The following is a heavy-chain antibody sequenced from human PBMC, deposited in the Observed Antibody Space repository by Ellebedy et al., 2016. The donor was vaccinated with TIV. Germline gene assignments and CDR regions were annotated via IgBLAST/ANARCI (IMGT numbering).Heavy chain of an antibody. CDR2: IYWNDDK. Sequence: SGPTLVXPTHTLTLTCTFSGFSLTTPGVGVGWFRQPPGKALEWLVLIYWNDDKRYSPSLKSRLTITKDTSKNQVVLTMTNMDPVDTATYFCAQIVVLSNYFDYWGQGTLVTVSS. V-gene: IGHV2-5*01. J-gene: IGHJ4*02. CDR3: AQIVVLSNYFDY. CDR1: GFSLTTPGVG. D-gene: IGHD2/OR15-2a*01.